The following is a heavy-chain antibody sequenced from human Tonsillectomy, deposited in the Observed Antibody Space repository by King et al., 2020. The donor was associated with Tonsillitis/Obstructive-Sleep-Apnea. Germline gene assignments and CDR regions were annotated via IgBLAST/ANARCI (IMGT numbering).Heavy chain of an antibody. V-gene: IGHV3-23*04. Sequence: VQLVESGGGLVQPGGSLRLSCAASGFTFSSYAMSWVRQAPGKGLEWVSAISGSGGSTYYADSVKGRFTISRDNSKNTLYLQMNSLRAEDTAVYYCARFAYNYYGSGGYYFDYWGQGTLVTVSS. J-gene: IGHJ4*02. CDR3: ARFAYNYYGSGGYYFDY. CDR1: GFTFSSYA. CDR2: ISGSGGST. D-gene: IGHD3-10*01.